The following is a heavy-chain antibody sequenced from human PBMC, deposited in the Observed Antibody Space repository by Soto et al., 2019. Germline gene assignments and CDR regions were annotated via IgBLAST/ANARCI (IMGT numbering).Heavy chain of an antibody. Sequence: GGSLRLSCAASGFTFSSYAMSWVRQAPGKGLEWVSAISGSGGSTYYADSVKGRFTISRDNSKNTLYLQMNSLRAEDTAVYYCASPGHYYDSSGYYYPFGYWGQGTLVTVSS. V-gene: IGHV3-23*01. J-gene: IGHJ4*02. D-gene: IGHD3-22*01. CDR1: GFTFSSYA. CDR3: ASPGHYYDSSGYYYPFGY. CDR2: ISGSGGST.